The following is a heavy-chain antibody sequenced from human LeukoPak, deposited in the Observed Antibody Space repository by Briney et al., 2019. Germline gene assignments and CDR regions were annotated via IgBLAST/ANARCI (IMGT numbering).Heavy chain of an antibody. D-gene: IGHD4-17*01. V-gene: IGHV5-51*01. CDR2: IYPDDSDT. J-gene: IGHJ4*02. Sequence: GESLKISCKGSGYTFSSHWIAWVRQMPGKGLDWMGIIYPDDSDTRYSPSFQGQVTISADKSISTAYLQWGGLKASDTATYYCAIIYADPRAFDYWGQGTLVTVSS. CDR3: AIIYADPRAFDY. CDR1: GYTFSSHW.